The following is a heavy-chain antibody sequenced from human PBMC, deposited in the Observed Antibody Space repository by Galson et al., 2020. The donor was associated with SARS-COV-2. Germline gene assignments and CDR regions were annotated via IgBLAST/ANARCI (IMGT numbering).Heavy chain of an antibody. V-gene: IGHV4-30-4*07. CDR1: GDSINVPNYS. Sequence: SETLSLTCAVSGDSINVPNYSWTWVRLPPGKSLVFIGYTYSDGGTYYNPSLRSRLIMSVDSSKNQFSLRLSSVTAADTGVYYCARWLQYGLDVWGQGTTVTVSS. J-gene: IGHJ6*02. D-gene: IGHD3-22*01. CDR3: ARWLQYGLDV. CDR2: TYSDGGT.